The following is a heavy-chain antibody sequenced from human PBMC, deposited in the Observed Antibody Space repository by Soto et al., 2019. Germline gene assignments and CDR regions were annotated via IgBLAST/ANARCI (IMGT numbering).Heavy chain of an antibody. CDR3: ARLSAGKRWLRFGMDV. D-gene: IGHD5-12*01. CDR2: INHSGST. Sequence: QVQLQQWGAGLLKPSETLSLTCAVYGGSFSGYYWSWIRQPPGKGLEWIGEINHSGSTNYNPSLKSRVTISVDTSKNQFSLKLSSVTAADTAVYYCARLSAGKRWLRFGMDVWGKGTTVTVSS. CDR1: GGSFSGYY. J-gene: IGHJ6*03. V-gene: IGHV4-34*01.